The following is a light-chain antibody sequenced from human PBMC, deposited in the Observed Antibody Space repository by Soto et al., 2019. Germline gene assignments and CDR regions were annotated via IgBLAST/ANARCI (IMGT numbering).Light chain of an antibody. CDR3: QQTTSFPLT. J-gene: IGKJ4*01. CDR1: QGISSW. CDR2: AAS. Sequence: DIQMTQSPSFVSASVGDRVTITCRASQGISSWLAWYQHKPGRAPKLLIHAASSLESGVPSRFSGCGSGTDFTLPISSLQPEDFATYYCQQTTSFPLTFGGGTKVEIK. V-gene: IGKV1-12*01.